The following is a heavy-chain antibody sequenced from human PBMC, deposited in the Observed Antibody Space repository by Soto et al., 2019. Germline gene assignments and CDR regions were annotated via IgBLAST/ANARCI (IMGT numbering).Heavy chain of an antibody. Sequence: QVQLVQSGAEVKKPGASVKVSCKASGYTFTSYDINWVRQATGQGLEWMGWMNPNSGNTDYAQKFRGRVTMTRDTSIRTADMELSGLTTGDTAGYYCARISGDYGRLDLWGLGTLVPVSS. J-gene: IGHJ5*02. CDR1: GYTFTSYD. CDR2: MNPNSGNT. D-gene: IGHD4-17*01. CDR3: ARISGDYGRLDL. V-gene: IGHV1-8*01.